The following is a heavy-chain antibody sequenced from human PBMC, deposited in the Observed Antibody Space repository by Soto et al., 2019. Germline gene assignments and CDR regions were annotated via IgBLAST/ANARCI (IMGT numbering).Heavy chain of an antibody. D-gene: IGHD2-21*02. V-gene: IGHV1-69*02. CDR2: IIPVLGVT. J-gene: IGHJ6*02. CDR1: GSTFSSYT. Sequence: QVQLVQSGAEVKKPGSSVKVSCQASGSTFSSYTVSWVRQAPGQGLEWMGRIIPVLGVTNYAPKFKGRVTITADQSKTTAYMELSSLRSGDTAVYYCARRRYCGADCYSKYYYGMDVWGQGTTVTVSS. CDR3: ARRRYCGADCYSKYYYGMDV.